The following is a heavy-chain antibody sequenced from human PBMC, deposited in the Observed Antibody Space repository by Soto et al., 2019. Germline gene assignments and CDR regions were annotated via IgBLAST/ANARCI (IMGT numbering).Heavy chain of an antibody. CDR3: TRGGDAYKNGH. Sequence: SETLSLTCTVSGGSVSSGSYYWSWIRQPPGKGLEWIGFIHYSGSTNYNPSLKSRVTMSVDTSKNQFSLKLTSVNAADTAVYYCTRGGDAYKNGHWGQGTLVTVSS. CDR2: IHYSGST. D-gene: IGHD2-21*01. J-gene: IGHJ4*02. CDR1: GGSVSSGSYY. V-gene: IGHV4-61*01.